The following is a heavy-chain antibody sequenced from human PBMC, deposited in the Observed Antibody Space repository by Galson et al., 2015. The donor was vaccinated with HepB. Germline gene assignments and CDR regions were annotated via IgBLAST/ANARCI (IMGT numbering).Heavy chain of an antibody. Sequence: SLRLSCAASGFTFSSYAMHWVRQAPGKGLEWVAVISYDGSNKYYADSVKGRFTISRDNSKNTLFLQMNSLRAEDTAVYYCARDRELGETATAIFDYWGQGTLVTVSS. J-gene: IGHJ4*02. CDR2: ISYDGSNK. CDR1: GFTFSSYA. D-gene: IGHD5-18*01. CDR3: ARDRELGETATAIFDY. V-gene: IGHV3-30*04.